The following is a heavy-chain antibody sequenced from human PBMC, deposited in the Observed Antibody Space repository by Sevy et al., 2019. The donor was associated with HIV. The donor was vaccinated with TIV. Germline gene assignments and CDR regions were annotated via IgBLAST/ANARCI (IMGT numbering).Heavy chain of an antibody. CDR1: GFTLGDYA. D-gene: IGHD5-18*01. CDR3: TSARRYSYGYSAFDI. Sequence: GGSLRLSCTASGFTLGDYAMNWFRQAPGKGLEWVGFIRSKAYGGTTEYASSIKGRFTISRDNSKSLAYLQMNSLKTEDTVAYFCTSARRYSYGYSAFDIWGQGTMVTVSS. J-gene: IGHJ3*02. CDR2: IRSKAYGGTT. V-gene: IGHV3-49*03.